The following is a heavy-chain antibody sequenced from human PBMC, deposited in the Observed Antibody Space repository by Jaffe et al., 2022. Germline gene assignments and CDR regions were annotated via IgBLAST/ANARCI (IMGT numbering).Heavy chain of an antibody. CDR3: ATIIGGGFRDPGAFDI. CDR2: ISSSSSYI. V-gene: IGHV3-21*01. CDR1: GFTFSSYS. J-gene: IGHJ3*02. D-gene: IGHD3-10*01. Sequence: EVQLVESGGGLVKPGGSLRLSCAASGFTFSSYSMNWVRQAPGKGLEWVSSISSSSSYIYYADSVKGRFTISRDNAKNSLYLQMNSLRAEDTAVYYCATIIGGGFRDPGAFDIWGQGTMVTVSS.